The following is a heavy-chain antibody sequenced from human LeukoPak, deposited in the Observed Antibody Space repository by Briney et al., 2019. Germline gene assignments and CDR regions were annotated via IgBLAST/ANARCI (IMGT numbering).Heavy chain of an antibody. Sequence: GGSLRLSCAASGFTFSNYAMSWVRQAPGKGLEWVSAILGSGGSTYYADSVKGRFTVSRDNSQSTLYLQMNSLRAEDTALYYCAKWGDYDVLTGYYVPDYWGQGTLVTVSS. CDR1: GFTFSNYA. CDR3: AKWGDYDVLTGYYVPDY. V-gene: IGHV3-23*01. J-gene: IGHJ4*02. CDR2: ILGSGGST. D-gene: IGHD3-9*01.